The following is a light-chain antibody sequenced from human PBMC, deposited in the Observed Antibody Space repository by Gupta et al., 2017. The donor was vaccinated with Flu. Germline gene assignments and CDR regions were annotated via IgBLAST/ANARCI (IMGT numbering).Light chain of an antibody. CDR3: SSYTSSRTVL. V-gene: IGLV2-14*01. Sequence: SITSSCTGTSSHGVVYDYVACYQQSPSKAPKLMIYEVSNRPSGVSNRFSASKSGNTASLTISGLQAEDEADYYCSSYTSSRTVLFGGGTKLTVL. CDR2: EVS. J-gene: IGLJ2*01. CDR1: SSHGVVYDY.